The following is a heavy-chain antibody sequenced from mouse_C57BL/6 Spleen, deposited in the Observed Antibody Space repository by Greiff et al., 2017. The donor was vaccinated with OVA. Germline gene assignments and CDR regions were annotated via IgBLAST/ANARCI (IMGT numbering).Heavy chain of an antibody. J-gene: IGHJ4*01. CDR1: GYTFTSYW. CDR2: VDPSDSYT. D-gene: IGHD1-1*02. Sequence: QVQLQQPGAELVKPGASVKLSCKASGYTFTSYWMQWVKQRPGQGLEWIGEVDPSDSYTNYNQKFKGKATLTVDTSSSTAYMQLSSLTSADSAVYYCAISRTWWAMDDWGQGTSVTVSS. V-gene: IGHV1-50*01. CDR3: AISRTWWAMDD.